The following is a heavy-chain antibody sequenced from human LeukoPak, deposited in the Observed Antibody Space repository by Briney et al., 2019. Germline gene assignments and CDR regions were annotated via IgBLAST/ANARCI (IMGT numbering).Heavy chain of an antibody. D-gene: IGHD4-17*01. CDR3: AREGHYGDYRFDY. CDR2: IYYSGST. V-gene: IGHV4-39*07. CDR1: GGSISSSSYY. Sequence: PSETLSLTCTVSGGSISSSSYYWGWIRQPPGKGLEWIGSIYYSGSTYYNPSLKSRVTISVDTSKNQFSPKLSSVTAADTAVYYCAREGHYGDYRFDYWGQGTLVTVSS. J-gene: IGHJ4*02.